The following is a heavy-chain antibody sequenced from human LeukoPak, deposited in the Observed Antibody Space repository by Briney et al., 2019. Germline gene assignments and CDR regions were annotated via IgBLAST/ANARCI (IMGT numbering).Heavy chain of an antibody. CDR3: VKEQSGGWYRVADY. J-gene: IGHJ4*02. V-gene: IGHV3-30*02. CDR1: GFSFTNAG. CDR2: ITYDGSEI. D-gene: IGHD6-19*01. Sequence: TGGSLRLSCAASGFSFTNAGMHWVRQAPGKGLEWVAMITYDGSEIHYGDSVRGRFTISRDISKNTLHLQMNSLRLEDTALYYCVKEQSGGWYRVADYWGQGTLVTVSS.